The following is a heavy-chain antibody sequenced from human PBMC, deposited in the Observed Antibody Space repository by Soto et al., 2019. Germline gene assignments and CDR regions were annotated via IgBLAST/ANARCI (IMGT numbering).Heavy chain of an antibody. CDR1: GFTFSSSG. Sequence: GGSLRLSCAASGFTFSSSGMSWVRQAPGKGLEWVSAIAYYDTSTYYADSVKGRFTISRDNSKNTLYLQMNSLRAEDTAVYYCAKDRTGTMWFDPWGQGTLVTVSS. D-gene: IGHD1-7*01. CDR3: AKDRTGTMWFDP. V-gene: IGHV3-23*01. J-gene: IGHJ5*02. CDR2: IAYYDTST.